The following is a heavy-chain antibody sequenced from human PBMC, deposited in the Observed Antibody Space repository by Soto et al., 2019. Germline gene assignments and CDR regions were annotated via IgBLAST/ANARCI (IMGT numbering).Heavy chain of an antibody. J-gene: IGHJ4*02. V-gene: IGHV4-59*01. CDR2: IYYSGST. CDR1: GGSISSYY. D-gene: IGHD1-1*01. Sequence: MLPLTCTVSGGSISSYYWSWIRQPPGKGLEWIGYIYYSGSTNYNPSLKSRVTISVDTSKNQFSLKLSSVTAADTAVYYCARLVRMEQSFDYWGQGTLVTVSS. CDR3: ARLVRMEQSFDY.